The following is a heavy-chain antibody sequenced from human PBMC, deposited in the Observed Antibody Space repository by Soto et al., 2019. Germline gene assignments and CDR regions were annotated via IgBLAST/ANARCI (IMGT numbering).Heavy chain of an antibody. V-gene: IGHV4-34*01. Sequence: PSETLSLTCAVYGGSFSGYYWSWIRQPPGKGLEWIGEINHSGSTNYNPSLKSRVTISVDTSKNQFSLKLSSVTAADTAVYYCARGWVRYFDWLDYWGQGTLVTVSS. CDR1: GGSFSGYY. J-gene: IGHJ4*02. CDR2: INHSGST. CDR3: ARGWVRYFDWLDY. D-gene: IGHD3-9*01.